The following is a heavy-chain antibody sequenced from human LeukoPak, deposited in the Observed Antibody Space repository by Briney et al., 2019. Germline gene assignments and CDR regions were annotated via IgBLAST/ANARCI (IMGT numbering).Heavy chain of an antibody. Sequence: GASVKVSCKSSGYTFTSHYMHWVRQAPGQGLEWMGGIIPIFGTANYAQKFQGRVTITADESTSTAYMELSSLRSEDTAVYYCARDRVGANHYFDYWGQGTLVTVSS. CDR1: GYTFTSHY. V-gene: IGHV1-69*13. J-gene: IGHJ4*02. CDR2: IIPIFGTA. D-gene: IGHD1-26*01. CDR3: ARDRVGANHYFDY.